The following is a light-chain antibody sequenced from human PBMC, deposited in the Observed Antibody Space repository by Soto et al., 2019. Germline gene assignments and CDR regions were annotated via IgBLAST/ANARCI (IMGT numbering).Light chain of an antibody. J-gene: IGLJ1*01. CDR3: SSYAGSNNWN. CDR2: EVS. CDR1: GSDVGGYNY. V-gene: IGLV2-8*01. Sequence: QPVLTQPPSASGSPGQSVTISCTGTGSDVGGYNYVSWYQQHPGKAPKLMIYEVSKRPSGVPDRFSGSKSGNTASLTVSGLQAEDEADYYCSSYAGSNNWNFGTGTKLTVL.